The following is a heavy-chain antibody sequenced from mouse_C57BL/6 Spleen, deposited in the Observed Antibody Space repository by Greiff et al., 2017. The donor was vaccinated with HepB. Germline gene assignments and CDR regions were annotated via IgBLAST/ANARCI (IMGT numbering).Heavy chain of an antibody. CDR1: GFTFSSYG. J-gene: IGHJ2*01. CDR2: ISSGGSYT. CDR3: ARHQDYVDY. Sequence: EVQLQESGGDLVKPGGSLKLSCAASGFTFSSYGMSWVRQTPDKRLEWVATISSGGSYTYYPDSVKGRFTISRDNAKNTLYLQMSSLKSEDTAMYYCARHQDYVDYWGQGTTLTVSS. D-gene: IGHD3-2*02. V-gene: IGHV5-6*01.